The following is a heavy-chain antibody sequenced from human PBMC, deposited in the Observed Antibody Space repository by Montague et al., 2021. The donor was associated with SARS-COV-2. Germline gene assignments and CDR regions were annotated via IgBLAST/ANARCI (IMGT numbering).Heavy chain of an antibody. CDR2: XYPGDSDT. V-gene: IGHV5-51*01. Sequence: QSGAEVKKPGESLKISCKGSGDRFTSYWIAWVRQMPETGLEWVGXXYPGDSDTRYSPSFQGHVTISADESISTAYLQWSSLKASDTAIYYCARVRSDHSYYDGSGSSGNFYYHYGLDVWGQGTTVTVSS. CDR3: ARVRSDHSYYDGSGSSGNFYYHYGLDV. CDR1: GDRFTSYW. J-gene: IGHJ6*02. D-gene: IGHD3-22*01.